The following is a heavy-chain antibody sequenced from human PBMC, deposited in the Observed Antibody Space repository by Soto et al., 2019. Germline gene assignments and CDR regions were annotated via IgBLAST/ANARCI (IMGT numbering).Heavy chain of an antibody. CDR1: GFTFSDSW. CDR2: IKPDESEK. V-gene: IGHV3-7*01. Sequence: EVQLVESGGGLVQPGGSLRLSCTASGFTFSDSWMTWVRQAPGKGLEWVARIKPDESEKKYADSVKGRLSISRDNAKNSMDFQMDSLRGEDTALYYCVRGGSNYASWGQGTLVTVSS. D-gene: IGHD4-4*01. CDR3: VRGGSNYAS. J-gene: IGHJ5*02.